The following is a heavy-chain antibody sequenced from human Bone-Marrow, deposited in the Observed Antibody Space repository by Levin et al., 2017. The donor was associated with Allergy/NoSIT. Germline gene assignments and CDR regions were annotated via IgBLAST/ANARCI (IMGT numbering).Heavy chain of an antibody. Sequence: SQTLSLTCTVSGASIRSGAYYWSWARQPPGQGLEWIGYIYYNGSTYFNPSLKSRVSISVDTSMNQFSLKLSSVPAADTDDYYCARVLAGFDGSAMAYDYWGRGSLVTVSS. V-gene: IGHV4-31*03. D-gene: IGHD6-19*01. CDR2: IYYNGST. J-gene: IGHJ4*02. CDR1: GASIRSGAYY. CDR3: ARVLAGFDGSAMAYDY.